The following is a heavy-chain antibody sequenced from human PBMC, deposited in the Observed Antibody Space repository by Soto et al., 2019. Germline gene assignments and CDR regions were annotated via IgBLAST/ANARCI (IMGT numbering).Heavy chain of an antibody. D-gene: IGHD3-3*02. V-gene: IGHV4-4*07. CDR3: ARVAFSYFGMAV. Sequence: LSLTCSVPGGAISSYYWSWVRQPAGKGLEWIGRVFSSGSTNYNASLKSRVTMSIDTSKNEVSLTLRSVTAADTAVYYCARVAFSYFGMAVWGPGTTVTVSS. J-gene: IGHJ6*02. CDR2: VFSSGST. CDR1: GGAISSYY.